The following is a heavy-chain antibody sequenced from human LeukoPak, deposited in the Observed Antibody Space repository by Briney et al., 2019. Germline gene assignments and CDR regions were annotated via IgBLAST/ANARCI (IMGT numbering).Heavy chain of an antibody. Sequence: ASVKVSCKASGYTFTSYYMHWVRQTPGQGLEWMRIINPSGGSTSYAQKFQGRVTMTRDTSTSTVYMELSSLRSEDTAVYYCARERVGATFFDYWGQGTLVTVSS. J-gene: IGHJ4*02. D-gene: IGHD1-26*01. CDR2: INPSGGST. V-gene: IGHV1-46*01. CDR3: ARERVGATFFDY. CDR1: GYTFTSYY.